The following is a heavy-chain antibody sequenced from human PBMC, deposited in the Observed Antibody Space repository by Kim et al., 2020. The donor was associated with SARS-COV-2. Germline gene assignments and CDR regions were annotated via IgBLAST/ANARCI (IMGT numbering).Heavy chain of an antibody. D-gene: IGHD6-19*01. CDR1: GFTFSSYG. Sequence: GGSLRLSCAASGFTFSSYGMHWVRQAPGKGLEWVAVIWYDGSNKYYADSVKGRFTISRDNSKNTLYLQMNSLRAEDTAVYYCARDLDSSGWYSDYWGQGTLVTVSS. CDR2: IWYDGSNK. J-gene: IGHJ4*02. CDR3: ARDLDSSGWYSDY. V-gene: IGHV3-33*01.